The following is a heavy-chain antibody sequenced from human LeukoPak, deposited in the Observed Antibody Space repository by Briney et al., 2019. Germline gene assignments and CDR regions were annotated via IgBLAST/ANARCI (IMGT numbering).Heavy chain of an antibody. D-gene: IGHD2-2*01. CDR2: INHKRSKN. Sequence: GGSLRLSCAPSGFTSSRFWMSWVRPAPGKGLEWVDNINHKRSKNCYVDTVQRRITISKDNATTTLYPQMNSLRAEDTAVYSCAGPQLGAFDIWGQGTMVTVSS. J-gene: IGHJ3*02. CDR3: AGPQLGAFDI. V-gene: IGHV3-7*04. CDR1: GFTSSRFW.